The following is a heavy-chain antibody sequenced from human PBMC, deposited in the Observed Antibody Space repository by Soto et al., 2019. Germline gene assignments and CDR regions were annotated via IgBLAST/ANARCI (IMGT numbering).Heavy chain of an antibody. J-gene: IGHJ3*01. CDR1: VDSDIRATYY. Sequence: ATLALTFTVSVDSDIRATYYFSWIRQPPGKGLEWIGYIYYDGCTTYNSSLKSRVTISTDTSKKQLSLKLTSATPADTAVYYCARALTGIAAAYDAFDVWGQGTMVTVSS. CDR3: ARALTGIAAAYDAFDV. D-gene: IGHD6-13*01. CDR2: IYYDGCT. V-gene: IGHV4-61*01.